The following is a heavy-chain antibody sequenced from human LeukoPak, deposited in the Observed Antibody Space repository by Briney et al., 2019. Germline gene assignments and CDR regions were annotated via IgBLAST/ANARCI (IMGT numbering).Heavy chain of an antibody. CDR3: ARWPGGSGYRY. Sequence: GGSLRVSCAASGFTVSSNYMSWVRQAPGKGLEWVSVIYSGGSTYYADSVKGRFTISRDNSKNTLYLQMNSLRAEDTAVYYCARWPGGSGYRYWGQGTLVTVSS. V-gene: IGHV3-66*02. J-gene: IGHJ4*02. D-gene: IGHD5-12*01. CDR1: GFTVSSNY. CDR2: IYSGGST.